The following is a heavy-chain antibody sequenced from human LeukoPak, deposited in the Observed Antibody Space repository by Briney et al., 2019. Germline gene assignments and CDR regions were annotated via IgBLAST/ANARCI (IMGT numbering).Heavy chain of an antibody. D-gene: IGHD3-22*01. CDR1: GGSISSYY. Sequence: PSETPSLTCTVSGGSISSYYWSWIRQPAGKGLEWIGRIYTSGSTNYNPSLKSRVTMSVDTSKNQFSLKLSSVAAADTAVYYCASTYYYDSSGYYHWGQGTLVTVSS. V-gene: IGHV4-4*07. CDR3: ASTYYYDSSGYYH. CDR2: IYTSGST. J-gene: IGHJ4*02.